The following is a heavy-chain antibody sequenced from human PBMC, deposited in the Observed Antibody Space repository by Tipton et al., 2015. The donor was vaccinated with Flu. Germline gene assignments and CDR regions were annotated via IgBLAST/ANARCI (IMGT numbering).Heavy chain of an antibody. CDR1: GDSMKSFY. V-gene: IGHV4-59*01. Sequence: TLSLTCAVSGDSMKSFYWSWIRQPPGKALEWIGYIYYNGTTDYNPSLNSRVTISVVMSKNHFSLKLTSVTAADTAVYYCARAESSLWAGHYYGLDVWGQGTTVTVSS. CDR3: ARAESSLWAGHYYGLDV. CDR2: IYYNGTT. J-gene: IGHJ6*02. D-gene: IGHD6-19*01.